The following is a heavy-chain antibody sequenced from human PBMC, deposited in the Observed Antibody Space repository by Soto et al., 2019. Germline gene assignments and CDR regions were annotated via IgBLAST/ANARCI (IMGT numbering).Heavy chain of an antibody. V-gene: IGHV4-59*08. CDR2: IYYSGST. Sequence: SETLSLTCTVSGGSISDSYWSWIRQPPGKGLEWIGYIYYSGSTNYNPSLKSRVTISVDTSKNQFSLRLSSVTAADTAVYYCARLGTSRRHFGYWGQGTLVTVSS. CDR3: ARLGTSRRHFGY. D-gene: IGHD1-1*01. CDR1: GGSISDSY. J-gene: IGHJ4*02.